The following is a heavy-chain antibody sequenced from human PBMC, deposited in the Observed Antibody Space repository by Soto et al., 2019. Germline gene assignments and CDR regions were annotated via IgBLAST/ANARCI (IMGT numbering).Heavy chain of an antibody. J-gene: IGHJ4*02. V-gene: IGHV3-48*02. CDR1: GFTVSSHA. CDR2: ISSSRTI. D-gene: IGHD2-2*01. CDR3: TIQMSPRGSAMD. Sequence: EVQLLESGGGWVQPGGSLRLSCAASGFTVSSHAMNWVRQAPGKGLEWVSYISSSRTIFYAVSVQGRLTISRANAENSLFLKMNRVGDAAEALYYCTIQMSPRGSAMDWGQGTLVTVSS.